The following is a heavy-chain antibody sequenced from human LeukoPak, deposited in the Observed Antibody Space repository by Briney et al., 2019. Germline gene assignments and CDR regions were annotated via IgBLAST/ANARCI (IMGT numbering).Heavy chain of an antibody. CDR3: SSVYNWNYFDY. J-gene: IGHJ4*02. D-gene: IGHD1-20*01. Sequence: PGGSLRLSCAASGFTNETHSMTWVRQAPGKGLEWLSSISGRGNSAYYADSVKGRFTISRDNAKNSLFLQMNSLRAEDTAVYYCSSVYNWNYFDYWGQGTLVTVSS. CDR1: GFTNETHS. CDR2: ISGRGNSA. V-gene: IGHV3-21*01.